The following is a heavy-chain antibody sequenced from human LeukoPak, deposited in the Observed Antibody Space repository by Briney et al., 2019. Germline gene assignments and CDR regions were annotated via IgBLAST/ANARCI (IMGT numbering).Heavy chain of an antibody. V-gene: IGHV3-33*01. CDR3: ARDAGNWFDP. CDR2: IWYDGSNK. CDR1: GFTFSNYG. J-gene: IGHJ5*02. Sequence: GGSLRLSCAASGFTFSNYGMLWVRQAPGKGLEWVAVIWYDGSNKNYADSVKGRFTISRDNSKNTVYLQMNSLRAEDTAVYYCARDAGNWFDPWGQGTLVTVSS.